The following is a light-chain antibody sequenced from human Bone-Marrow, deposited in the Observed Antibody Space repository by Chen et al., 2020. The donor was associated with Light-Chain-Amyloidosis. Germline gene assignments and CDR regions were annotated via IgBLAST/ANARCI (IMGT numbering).Light chain of an antibody. J-gene: IGLJ3*02. CDR2: DGS. CDR1: NIGSTS. Sequence: SYLLTQPSSVSVAPGQTATIACGGNNIGSTSMHWYQQTPGQAPLLVVYDGSDRPSGIPERLSGSNSGNTATLTISRVEAGDEADYYCQVWDRSSDRPVFGGGTKLTVL. CDR3: QVWDRSSDRPV. V-gene: IGLV3-21*02.